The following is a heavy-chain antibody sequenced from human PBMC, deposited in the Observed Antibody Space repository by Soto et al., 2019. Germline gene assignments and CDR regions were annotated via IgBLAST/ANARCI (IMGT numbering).Heavy chain of an antibody. CDR3: ARVRQGCSANNCYFDP. D-gene: IGHD1-1*01. CDR2: VHISGHS. Sequence: LSLTCTLSGGSVRAPDWWNWVRQSPDKGLEWIAEVHISGHSNYNPSLRGRVSVSIDSSKNQFYLNLNSVTAADTAIYYCARVRQGCSANNCYFDPWGQGTQVTVSS. CDR1: GGSVRAPDW. V-gene: IGHV4-4*02. J-gene: IGHJ5*01.